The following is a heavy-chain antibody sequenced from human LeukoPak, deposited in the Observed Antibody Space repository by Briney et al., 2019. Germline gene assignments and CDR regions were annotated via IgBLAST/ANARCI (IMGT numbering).Heavy chain of an antibody. D-gene: IGHD3-10*01. CDR1: GFTFSDSA. Sequence: GGSLKLSCAASGFTFSDSAMNWVRQAPGKGLEWVSAISGGGGGTYYADFVKGRFTTSRDNSKNTLYLQMNSLRAEDTAAYYCAKGTERYREVSSFDYWGQGTLVAVSS. CDR2: ISGGGGGT. CDR3: AKGTERYREVSSFDY. V-gene: IGHV3-23*01. J-gene: IGHJ4*02.